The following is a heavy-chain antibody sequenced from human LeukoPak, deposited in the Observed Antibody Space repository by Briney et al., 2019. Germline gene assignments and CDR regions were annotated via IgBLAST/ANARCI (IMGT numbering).Heavy chain of an antibody. D-gene: IGHD3-3*01. CDR2: IYPGDSDT. J-gene: IGHJ4*02. Sequence: GESLKISCKGSGYSFTRYWIGWVRQMPGKGLEWMGIIYPGDSDTRYSPSFQGQVTISADKSISTAYLQWSSLKASDTAMYYCARGSRITIFGVVTSFDYWGQGTLVTVSS. V-gene: IGHV5-51*01. CDR1: GYSFTRYW. CDR3: ARGSRITIFGVVTSFDY.